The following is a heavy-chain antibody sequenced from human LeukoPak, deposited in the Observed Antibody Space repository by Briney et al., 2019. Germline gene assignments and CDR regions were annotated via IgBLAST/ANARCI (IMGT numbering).Heavy chain of an antibody. CDR1: GYSISSSSW. CDR3: ATESVRFQAFDI. V-gene: IGHV4-28*03. D-gene: IGHD3-3*01. Sequence: SETLSLTCAVSGYSISSSSWWGWIRQPPGKGLEWIAYIYHSGTTYYNPSLKSRVTISIDTSKNQFSLKLSSVTAADTAVYYCATESVRFQAFDIWGRGTMVTVSS. CDR2: IYHSGTT. J-gene: IGHJ3*02.